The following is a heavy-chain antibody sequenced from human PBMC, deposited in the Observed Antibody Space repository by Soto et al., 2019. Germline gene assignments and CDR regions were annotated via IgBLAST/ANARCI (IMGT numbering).Heavy chain of an antibody. Sequence: GASAKVSCKASAYTFNSHWINWVRQAPGQGLEWMGWISAYNDNTNYAQKLQGRVTTTTDTSTSTAYMELRSLRSDDTAVYYCARGGVTSYYFDYWGQGTLVTVSS. CDR1: AYTFNSHW. CDR2: ISAYNDNT. J-gene: IGHJ4*02. CDR3: ARGGVTSYYFDY. D-gene: IGHD3-10*01. V-gene: IGHV1-18*01.